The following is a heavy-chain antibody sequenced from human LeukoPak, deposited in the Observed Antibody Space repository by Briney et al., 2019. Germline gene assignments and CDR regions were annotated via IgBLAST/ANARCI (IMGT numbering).Heavy chain of an antibody. CDR3: ASPHYYDSSGQDAFDI. CDR2: IYYSGST. V-gene: IGHV4-59*08. Sequence: PAETLSLTCTVPGDSISSYYRSWIRQTPGKGLEWIGYIYYSGSTKYNPSLESRVTISVERSKTQFSLKLISVTAPDTAVYYCASPHYYDSSGQDAFDIWGQGTMVTVSS. J-gene: IGHJ3*02. CDR1: GDSISSYY. D-gene: IGHD3-22*01.